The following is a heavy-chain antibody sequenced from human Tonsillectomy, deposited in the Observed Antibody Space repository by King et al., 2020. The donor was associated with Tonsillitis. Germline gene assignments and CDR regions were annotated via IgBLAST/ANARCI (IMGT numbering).Heavy chain of an antibody. CDR2: IWYDGSNK. CDR1: GFTFSTYG. Sequence: VQLVESGGGVVQPGRSLRLSCVASGFTFSTYGMHWVRQAPGKGLEWVALIWYDGSNKYYADSVKGQFTISRDNSKNTLYLQMNSLRAEDTAVYYCARLADCSSTSCYRRDYYYYMDVWGKGTTVTVSS. J-gene: IGHJ6*03. CDR3: ARLADCSSTSCYRRDYYYYMDV. V-gene: IGHV3-33*01. D-gene: IGHD2-2*02.